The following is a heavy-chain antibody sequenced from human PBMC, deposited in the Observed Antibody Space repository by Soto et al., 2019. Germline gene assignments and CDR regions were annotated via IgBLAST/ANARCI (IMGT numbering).Heavy chain of an antibody. CDR3: ARDGVSSNEYTWNYGTYFDY. J-gene: IGHJ4*02. CDR1: GFTYTTYT. Sequence: QVQLVESGGGVVQPGRSLRLSCAASGFTYTTYTMHWVRQAPGKGLEWVAVISYDGNNKFYADSVKGRFTISRDSTKQTLYLQMTSLRPDDTAMYYCARDGVSSNEYTWNYGTYFDYRGQGDLVTVSS. V-gene: IGHV3-30*19. D-gene: IGHD1-7*01. CDR2: ISYDGNNK.